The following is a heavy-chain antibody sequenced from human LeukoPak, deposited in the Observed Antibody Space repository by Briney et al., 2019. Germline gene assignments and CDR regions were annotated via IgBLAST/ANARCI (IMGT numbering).Heavy chain of an antibody. CDR1: GFTFSSYA. D-gene: IGHD2-2*01. CDR3: ATVGYCSSTSCYPWVEYYYGMDV. J-gene: IGHJ6*02. Sequence: PGGSLRLSCAASGFTFSSYAMSWVRQAPGKGLEWVSAISGSGGSTYYADSVKGRFTISRDNSKNTLYLQMNSLRAEDTAVYYCATVGYCSSTSCYPWVEYYYGMDVWGQGTTVTVSS. V-gene: IGHV3-23*01. CDR2: ISGSGGST.